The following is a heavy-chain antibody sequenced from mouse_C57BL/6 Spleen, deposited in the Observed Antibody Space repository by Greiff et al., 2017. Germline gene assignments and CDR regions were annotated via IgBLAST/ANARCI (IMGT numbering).Heavy chain of an antibody. V-gene: IGHV1-81*01. J-gene: IGHJ1*03. CDR3: ARSGSYGSSPWYCDV. CDR2: IYPRSGNT. D-gene: IGHD1-1*01. CDR1: GYTFTSYG. Sequence: QVQLQQSGAELARPGASVKLSCKASGYTFTSYGISWVKQRTGQGLEWIGEIYPRSGNTYYNEKFKGKATLTADKSSSTAYMELRSLTSEDSAVYFCARSGSYGSSPWYCDVWGTGTTVTVSS.